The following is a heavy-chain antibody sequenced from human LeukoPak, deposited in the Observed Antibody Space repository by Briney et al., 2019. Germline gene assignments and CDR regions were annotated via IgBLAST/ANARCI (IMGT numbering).Heavy chain of an antibody. CDR1: GGSISSGSYY. CDR2: IYTSGST. V-gene: IGHV4-61*02. CDR3: ARELVRGDFDY. D-gene: IGHD3-10*01. Sequence: SETLSLTCTVSGGSISSGSYYWSWIRQPAGKGLEWIGRIYTSGSTNYNPSLKSRVTMSVDTSKNQFSLKLSSVTAADTAVYYCARELVRGDFDYWGQGTLVTVSS. J-gene: IGHJ4*02.